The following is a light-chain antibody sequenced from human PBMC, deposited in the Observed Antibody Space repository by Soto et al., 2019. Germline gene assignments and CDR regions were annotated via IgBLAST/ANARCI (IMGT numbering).Light chain of an antibody. CDR1: QSISNW. Sequence: DIQMTQSPSTLSASVGDSVTITCRASQSISNWLAWYQQKPGKAPKFLIYKASNLESGVPSRFSGSGSGTEFILTISSLQPDDFATYYCQQYNSHSWTFGQGTKVEIK. J-gene: IGKJ1*01. CDR3: QQYNSHSWT. V-gene: IGKV1-5*03. CDR2: KAS.